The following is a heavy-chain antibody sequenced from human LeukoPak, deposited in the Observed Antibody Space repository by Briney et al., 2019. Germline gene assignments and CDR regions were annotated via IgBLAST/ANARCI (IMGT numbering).Heavy chain of an antibody. J-gene: IGHJ3*02. D-gene: IGHD3-10*01. CDR1: GFTFSGYA. Sequence: GGSLRLSCAASGFTFSGYAMNWVRQAPGKGLEWVSAISGSGGSTYFADSVKGRFTISRDNSKNTLYLQMNRLGADDTAVYYCAKDRYYYGSGSYYSMDAFDIWGQGTMVTVSS. CDR3: AKDRYYYGSGSYYSMDAFDI. V-gene: IGHV3-23*01. CDR2: ISGSGGST.